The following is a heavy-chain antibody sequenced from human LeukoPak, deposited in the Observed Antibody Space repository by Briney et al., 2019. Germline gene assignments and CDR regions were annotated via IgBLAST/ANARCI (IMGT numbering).Heavy chain of an antibody. CDR2: IFYNGST. D-gene: IGHD1-26*01. CDR3: ARQRAGPLHYFDY. V-gene: IGHV4-59*01. Sequence: PSETLSLTCTVSGGSFGLYHWSWIRQPPGKGLEWIGYIFYNGSTKYNMSLKSRLTISIDTSKNQFSLKLSSVTAADTAVYYCARQRAGPLHYFDYWGQGTLVTVSS. J-gene: IGHJ4*02. CDR1: GGSFGLYH.